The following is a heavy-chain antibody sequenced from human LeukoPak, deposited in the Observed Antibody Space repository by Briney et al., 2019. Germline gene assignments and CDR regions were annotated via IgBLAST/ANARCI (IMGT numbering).Heavy chain of an antibody. J-gene: IGHJ4*02. V-gene: IGHV3-21*04. D-gene: IGHD3-3*01. CDR1: GFTFGSYS. CDR3: AKPFGSISSRSVYFDY. Sequence: GGSLRLSCAASGFTFGSYSMNWVRQAPGKGLEWVSSISSSSSYIYYADSVKGRFTISRDNSKNSLYLQMNSLRIEDTALYYCAKPFGSISSRSVYFDYWGQGTLVTVSS. CDR2: ISSSSSYI.